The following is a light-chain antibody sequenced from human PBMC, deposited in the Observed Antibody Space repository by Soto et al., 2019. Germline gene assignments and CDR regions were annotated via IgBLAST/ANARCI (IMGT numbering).Light chain of an antibody. J-gene: IGKJ4*01. CDR2: GAS. Sequence: EIVVTQSPAILSVSPGERVTLSCRASQSVLTNLAWYQQKLGQAPRLLIYGASTRATGVPARFSGSGSGTEFILTISSLQSEDFAVYYCQHYNNWLATFGGGTKVDSK. CDR1: QSVLTN. CDR3: QHYNNWLAT. V-gene: IGKV3-15*01.